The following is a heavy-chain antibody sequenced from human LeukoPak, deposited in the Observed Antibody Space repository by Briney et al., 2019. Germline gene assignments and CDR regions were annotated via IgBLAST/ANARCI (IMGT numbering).Heavy chain of an antibody. CDR3: ARDRRYDYGDYDAFDI. Sequence: GGSLRLSCAASGFIFSSAWMSWVRQAPGKGLEWVGHIKTKTDGWTTDYAAPVKGRFTISRDDSRNTVYLQMNSLRAEDTAVYYCARDRRYDYGDYDAFDIWGQGTMVTVSS. V-gene: IGHV3-15*01. J-gene: IGHJ3*02. CDR2: IKTKTDGWTT. CDR1: GFIFSSAW. D-gene: IGHD4-17*01.